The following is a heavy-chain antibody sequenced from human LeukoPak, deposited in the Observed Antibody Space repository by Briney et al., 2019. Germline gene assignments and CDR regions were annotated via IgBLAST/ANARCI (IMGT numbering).Heavy chain of an antibody. CDR1: GYTFTSYG. V-gene: IGHV1-8*03. Sequence: ASVKVSCKASGYTFTSYGINWVRQATGQGLVWMGWMNPNSGNTGYAQKFQGRVTITRNTSISTAYMELSSLRSEDTAVYYCARGKHGYYDSSGYYYYYMDVWGKGTTVTVSS. J-gene: IGHJ6*03. CDR2: MNPNSGNT. CDR3: ARGKHGYYDSSGYYYYYMDV. D-gene: IGHD3-22*01.